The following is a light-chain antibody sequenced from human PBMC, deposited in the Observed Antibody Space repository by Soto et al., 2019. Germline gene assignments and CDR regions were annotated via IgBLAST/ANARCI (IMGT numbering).Light chain of an antibody. Sequence: SYELTQPPSVSVSPGQTASITCSGDKLGDKYACWYQQKPGQSPVLVIYQDRKRPSGIPERFSASNSGNTATLTISGTQAMDEADYYCQAWDSSTVVFGGGTKVTVL. J-gene: IGLJ2*01. CDR2: QDR. CDR1: KLGDKY. CDR3: QAWDSSTVV. V-gene: IGLV3-1*01.